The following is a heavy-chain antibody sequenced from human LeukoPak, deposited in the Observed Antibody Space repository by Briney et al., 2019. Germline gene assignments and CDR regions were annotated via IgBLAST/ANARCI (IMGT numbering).Heavy chain of an antibody. CDR2: ISAYNGNT. Sequence: RASLKLSCKASGYTFTSYGISWVRQAPGQGLEWMGWISAYNGNTNYAQKLQGRVTMTTDTSTSTAYMELRSLRSDDTAVYYCARDWYFESKQWLVRFESQIDYWGQGTLVTVSS. CDR1: GYTFTSYG. D-gene: IGHD6-19*01. V-gene: IGHV1-18*01. CDR3: ARDWYFESKQWLVRFESQIDY. J-gene: IGHJ4*02.